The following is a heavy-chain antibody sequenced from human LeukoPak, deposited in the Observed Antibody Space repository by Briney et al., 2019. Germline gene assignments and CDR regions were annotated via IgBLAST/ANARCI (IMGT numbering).Heavy chain of an antibody. Sequence: GGSLRLSCAASGFSFSTYAMGWVRQTPGKGLEWVSTISGSGDTTYYADSVKGRFTISRDNSRNTLFLQMNSLRAEDTAVYYCAKDGQRFLESYYYMDVWGKGTTVTVS. CDR3: AKDGQRFLESYYYMDV. J-gene: IGHJ6*03. D-gene: IGHD3-3*01. CDR2: ISGSGDTT. CDR1: GFSFSTYA. V-gene: IGHV3-23*01.